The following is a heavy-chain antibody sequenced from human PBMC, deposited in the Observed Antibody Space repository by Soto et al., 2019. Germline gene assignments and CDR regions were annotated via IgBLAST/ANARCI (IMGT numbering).Heavy chain of an antibody. V-gene: IGHV1-46*01. CDR3: ARGWGYYDSSGYYDYYGMDV. CDR1: GYTFTSYY. Sequence: QVQLVQSGAEVKKPGASVKVSCKASGYTFTSYYMHWVRQAPGQGLEWMGIINPSGGSTSYAQKFKGRVTMTRDPSTSTVYMELSGLRSEDTAVYYCARGWGYYDSSGYYDYYGMDVWGQGTTVTVSS. CDR2: INPSGGST. J-gene: IGHJ6*02. D-gene: IGHD3-22*01.